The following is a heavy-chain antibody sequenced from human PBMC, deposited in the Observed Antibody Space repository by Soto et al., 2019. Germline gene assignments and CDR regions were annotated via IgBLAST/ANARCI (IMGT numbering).Heavy chain of an antibody. D-gene: IGHD5-12*01. Sequence: GASVKVSCKASGGTFSSYAISWVRQAPGQGLEWMGGIIPIFGTANYAQKFQGRVTITADESTSTAYMELSSLRSEDTAVYYCARDYSPDSTRLVRGYDYFEGNWFDPWGQGTLVTVSS. CDR3: ARDYSPDSTRLVRGYDYFEGNWFDP. V-gene: IGHV1-69*13. CDR2: IIPIFGTA. CDR1: GGTFSSYA. J-gene: IGHJ5*02.